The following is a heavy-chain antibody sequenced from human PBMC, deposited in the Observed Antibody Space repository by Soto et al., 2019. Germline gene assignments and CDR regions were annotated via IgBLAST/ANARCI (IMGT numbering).Heavy chain of an antibody. CDR1: GFTFDDYA. Sequence: GGSLRLSCAASGFTFDDYAMHWVRQAPGKGLEWVSGISWNSGSIGYADSVKGRFTISRDSSKNTMFLQMNSLRAEDTAVYYCVKTVSSAGGSGSQAYDYWGQGTVVTVSS. J-gene: IGHJ4*02. V-gene: IGHV3-9*01. CDR2: ISWNSGSI. D-gene: IGHD3-10*01. CDR3: VKTVSSAGGSGSQAYDY.